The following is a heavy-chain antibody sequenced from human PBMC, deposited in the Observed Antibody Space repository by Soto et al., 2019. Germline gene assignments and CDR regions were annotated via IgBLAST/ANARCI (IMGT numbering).Heavy chain of an antibody. CDR2: IKQDGSEK. D-gene: IGHD6-19*01. V-gene: IGHV3-7*03. Sequence: GGSLRLSCAASGFTFSSYWMSWVRQAPGKGLEWVANIKQDGSEKYYVDSVKGRFTISRDNAKDSLYLQMNSLRAEDTAVYYCARIKQWLEDYFDYWGQGTLVTVSS. CDR1: GFTFSSYW. CDR3: ARIKQWLEDYFDY. J-gene: IGHJ4*02.